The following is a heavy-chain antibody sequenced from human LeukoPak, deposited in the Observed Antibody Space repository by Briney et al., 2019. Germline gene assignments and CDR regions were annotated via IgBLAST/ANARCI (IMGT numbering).Heavy chain of an antibody. V-gene: IGHV1-2*02. CDR2: LNPHSGGT. CDR3: ARGHRIINGLDV. CDR1: VYTLSDYY. Sequence: ASVTVSFKASVYTLSDYYIYWVRQAPGQGLEWLGWLNPHSGGTNYAQKFQGRVTLTRDTSISTAYMELTTLTSDDTAIYYCARGHRIINGLDVWGQGTTVIVSS. J-gene: IGHJ6*02.